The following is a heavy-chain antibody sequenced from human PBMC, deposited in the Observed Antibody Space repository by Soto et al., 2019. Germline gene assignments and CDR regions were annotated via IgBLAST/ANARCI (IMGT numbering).Heavy chain of an antibody. V-gene: IGHV6-1*01. CDR2: TYYRSKWST. D-gene: IGHD1-26*01. CDR3: TRALSGSYDS. J-gene: IGHJ5*01. Sequence: SQTLSLTCAISGDSVSSKSAAWNWIRQSPSRGLEWLGRTYYRSKWSTDYAVSVKSRITINPDTSRNQFSLQLNSVTPEDTAVYYCTRALSGSYDSWGQGTLVTVSS. CDR1: GDSVSSKSAA.